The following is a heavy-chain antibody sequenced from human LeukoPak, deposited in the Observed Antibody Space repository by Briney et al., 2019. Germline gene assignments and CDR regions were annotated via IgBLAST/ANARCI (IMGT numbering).Heavy chain of an antibody. CDR3: AKDRGWELRILDY. V-gene: IGHV3-30*02. D-gene: IGHD1-26*01. CDR2: IRYDGSNDGSNK. Sequence: PGGSLRLSCAASGFTFSSYGMHWVRQAPGKGLEWVAFIRYDGSNDGSNKYYADSVKGRFTISRDNSKNTLYLQMNSLKPEDTAVYYCAKDRGWELRILDYWGQGTLVTVSS. CDR1: GFTFSSYG. J-gene: IGHJ4*02.